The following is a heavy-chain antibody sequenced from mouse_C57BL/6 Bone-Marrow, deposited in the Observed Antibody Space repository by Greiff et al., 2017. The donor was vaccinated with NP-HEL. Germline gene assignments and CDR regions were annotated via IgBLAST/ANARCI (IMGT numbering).Heavy chain of an antibody. CDR1: GFTFSSYA. CDR2: ISDGGSYT. CDR3: ARGGPFAY. V-gene: IGHV5-4*01. Sequence: EVQLQESGGGLVKPGGSLKLSCAASGFTFSSYAMSWVRQTPEKRLEWVATISDGGSYTYYPDNVKGRFTISRDNAKNNLYLQMSHLKSEDTAMYYCARGGPFAYWGQGTLVTVSA. J-gene: IGHJ3*01.